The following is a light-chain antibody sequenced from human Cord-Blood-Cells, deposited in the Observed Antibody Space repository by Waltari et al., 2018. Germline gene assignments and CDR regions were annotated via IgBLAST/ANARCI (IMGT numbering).Light chain of an antibody. J-gene: IGLJ3*02. Sequence: QSALTQPASVSGSPGQSLTISCTGTSSDVGGYNYVSWYQQHPGKAPKLMIYDVSNWPSGVSNRFSGSKSGNTASLTISGLQAEDEADYYCSSYTSSSTRVFGGGTKLTVL. CDR1: SSDVGGYNY. V-gene: IGLV2-14*01. CDR3: SSYTSSSTRV. CDR2: DVS.